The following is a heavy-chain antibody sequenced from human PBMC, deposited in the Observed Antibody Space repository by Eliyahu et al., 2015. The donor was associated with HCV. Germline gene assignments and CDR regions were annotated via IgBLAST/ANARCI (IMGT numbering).Heavy chain of an antibody. CDR1: GYTFTGYY. J-gene: IGHJ4*02. CDR3: ARGTRVYSNSWYVVATLYFFDY. D-gene: IGHD6-13*01. Sequence: QVQVVQSGAEVKTPGASVKVSCKASGYTFTGYYMHWVRQAPGQGLEWMGWINPNTGGTNYAQNFQGWVTMTRDTSTTTAYMELSRLTSDDTAVYYCARGTRVYSNSWYVVATLYFFDYWGQGTLVTVSS. CDR2: INPNTGGT. V-gene: IGHV1-2*04.